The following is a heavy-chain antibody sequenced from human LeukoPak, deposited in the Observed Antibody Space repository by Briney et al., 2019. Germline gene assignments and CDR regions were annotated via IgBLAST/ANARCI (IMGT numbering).Heavy chain of an antibody. CDR1: GYTFTSYG. CDR3: ARDAAVANPSPFDY. J-gene: IGHJ4*02. CDR2: ISAYNGNT. V-gene: IGHV1-18*01. D-gene: IGHD6-19*01. Sequence: GASVKVSCKASGYTFTSYGISWVRQAPGQGLEWMGWISAYNGNTNYAQKLQGRVTMTTDTSTSIAYMELRSLRSDDTAVYYCARDAAVANPSPFDYWGQGTLVTVSS.